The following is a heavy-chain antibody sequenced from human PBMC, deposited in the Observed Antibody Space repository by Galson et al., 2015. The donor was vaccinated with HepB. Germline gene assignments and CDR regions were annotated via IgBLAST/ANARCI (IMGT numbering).Heavy chain of an antibody. CDR1: GFTLRSHW. Sequence: SLRLSCAASGFTLRSHWMHWVRQAPGKGLMWVSRIENDGSETRYADSVKGRFTISRDNGKNTLYLQMNSLRAEDTAVYYCSTIFDSPSDSPSDSWGQGTLVTVSS. V-gene: IGHV3-74*01. J-gene: IGHJ4*02. D-gene: IGHD3-3*01. CDR3: STIFDSPSDSPSDS. CDR2: IENDGSET.